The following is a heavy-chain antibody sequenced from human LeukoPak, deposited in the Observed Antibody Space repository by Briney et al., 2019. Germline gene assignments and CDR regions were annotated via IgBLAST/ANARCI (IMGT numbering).Heavy chain of an antibody. CDR2: IYYSGST. Sequence: SETLSLTRTVSGGSISSGGYYWSWIRQHPGKGLEWIGYIYYSGSTYYNPSLKSRVTISEDTSKNQFSLKLSSVTAADTAVYYCARGEQLWYCYFDYWGQGTLVTVSS. V-gene: IGHV4-31*03. J-gene: IGHJ4*02. CDR3: ARGEQLWYCYFDY. CDR1: GGSISSGGYY. D-gene: IGHD5-18*01.